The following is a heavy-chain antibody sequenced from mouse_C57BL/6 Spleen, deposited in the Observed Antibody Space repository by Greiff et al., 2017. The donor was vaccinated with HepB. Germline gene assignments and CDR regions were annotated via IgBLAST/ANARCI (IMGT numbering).Heavy chain of an antibody. D-gene: IGHD2-5*01. J-gene: IGHJ3*01. CDR3: AREGSNSFAY. Sequence: VQLQQSGAELVKPGASVKISCKASGYAFSSYWMNWVKQRPGKGLEWIGQIYPGDGDTNYNGKFKGKATLTAYKYSSTAYMPLSSLTSEDSAVYCCAREGSNSFAYWGQGTLVTVSA. CDR2: IYPGDGDT. V-gene: IGHV1-80*01. CDR1: GYAFSSYW.